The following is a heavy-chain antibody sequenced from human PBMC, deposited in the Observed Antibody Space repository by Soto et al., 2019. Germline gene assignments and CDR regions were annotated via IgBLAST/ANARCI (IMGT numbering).Heavy chain of an antibody. CDR2: LYWDDDK. J-gene: IGHJ4*02. CDR3: EHNSNSAVAGTFYFDY. CDR1: GFSLTTPGVS. V-gene: IGHV2-5*02. Sequence: QITLKESGPTLVKPTQTLTLTCTFSGFSLTTPGVSVGWIRQPPGKALEWLGLLYWDDDKRYSTAMTTRITFSKDAAKSHFVLTLTNVDPVDTATYSCEHNSNSAVAGTFYFDYWGQGTLVTVSS. D-gene: IGHD6-19*01.